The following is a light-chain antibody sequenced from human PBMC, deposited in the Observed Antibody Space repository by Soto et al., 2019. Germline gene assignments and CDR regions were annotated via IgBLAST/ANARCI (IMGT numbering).Light chain of an antibody. CDR2: GAS. CDR1: QSIRSH. J-gene: IGKJ4*01. V-gene: IGKV3-20*01. Sequence: EIMKTHSTGTLSGSPGERSTLSCRASQSIRSHLAWYQLRPGQAPRVLIYGASSRATGIPDRFSGSGSGTDFTLSICGLEPEDFPVYCCLQYASSPPGTFGRGTKVDIK. CDR3: LQYASSPPGT.